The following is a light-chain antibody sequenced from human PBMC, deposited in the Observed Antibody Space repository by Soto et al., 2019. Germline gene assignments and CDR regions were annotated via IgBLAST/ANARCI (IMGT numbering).Light chain of an antibody. J-gene: IGKJ1*01. CDR3: QQYGNSPET. CDR1: QSVSSSY. Sequence: EIVLTQSPGTLSLSPGERATLSCRASQSVSSSYLAWYQQRPGQAPRLLIYGASTRATGIPDRFRGSGPGTDFTLTVSRLEPEDFAVYYCQQYGNSPETFGQGTKVDIK. V-gene: IGKV3-20*01. CDR2: GAS.